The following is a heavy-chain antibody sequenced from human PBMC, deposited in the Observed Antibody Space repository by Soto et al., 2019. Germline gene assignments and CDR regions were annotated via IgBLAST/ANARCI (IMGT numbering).Heavy chain of an antibody. CDR2: IWYDGSNK. CDR3: ARDLSSGGTNACDI. D-gene: IGHD2-15*01. V-gene: IGHV3-30*12. Sequence: SLRLSCAASRFTFSSYGMHWVRQAPGKGLEWVAVIWYDGSNKYSADSVKGRFTISRDNSKNTLYLQMNSLRAEDTAVYYCARDLSSGGTNACDIWGQGTVVTVSS. CDR1: RFTFSSYG. J-gene: IGHJ3*02.